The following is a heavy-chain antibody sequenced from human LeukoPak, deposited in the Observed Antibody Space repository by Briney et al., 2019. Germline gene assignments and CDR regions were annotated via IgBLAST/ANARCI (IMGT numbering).Heavy chain of an antibody. CDR3: ARDSNGGPGAFDI. D-gene: IGHD4-23*01. V-gene: IGHV3-21*01. CDR2: ISSSSSYI. J-gene: IGHJ3*02. Sequence: TGGSLRLSCAASGFTFSSYSMNWVRQAPGKGLEWVSSISSSSSYIYYADSVKGRFTISRDNAKNSLYLQMNSLRAEDTAVYYCARDSNGGPGAFDIWGQGTMVTVSS. CDR1: GFTFSSYS.